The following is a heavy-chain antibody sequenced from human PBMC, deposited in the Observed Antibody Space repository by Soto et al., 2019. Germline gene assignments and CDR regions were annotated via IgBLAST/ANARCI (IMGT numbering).Heavy chain of an antibody. CDR1: GGPISRGGYY. V-gene: IGHV4-31*02. CDR2: IYYSRIT. CDR3: ARDSHNAGNWFDP. J-gene: IGHJ5*02. D-gene: IGHD1-1*01. Sequence: SETLSLTCTVSGGPISRGGYYWSWISQHPGKGLEWIGYIYYSRITYYNTSLKSRVTISVDSSKNKFSLKLSSVTAADTAVYYCARDSHNAGNWFDPWGQGTLVTVSS.